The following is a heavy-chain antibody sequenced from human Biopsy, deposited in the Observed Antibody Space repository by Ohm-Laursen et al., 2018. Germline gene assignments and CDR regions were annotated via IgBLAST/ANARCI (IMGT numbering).Heavy chain of an antibody. Sequence: SETLSLTCRVSGASVKTSGYFWAWIRQRPGKGLEWIGYISYNERTHYNPSLTSRLAISFDTSNSRISLQLRSVSVADTAVYYCVREPKTGTAEAWYFDLWGRGSPVTVPS. CDR1: GASVKTSGYF. V-gene: IGHV4-31*03. CDR3: VREPKTGTAEAWYFDL. D-gene: IGHD3-9*01. CDR2: ISYNERT. J-gene: IGHJ2*01.